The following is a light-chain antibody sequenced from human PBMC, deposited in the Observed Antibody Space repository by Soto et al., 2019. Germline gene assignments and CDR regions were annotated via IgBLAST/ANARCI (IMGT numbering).Light chain of an antibody. CDR2: DNN. J-gene: IGLJ3*02. CDR1: SSNIGNNS. CDR3: VTWDSGLSVVL. Sequence: QSVLTQPPSASAAPGQTVTISCSGSSSNIGNNSVSWYHHLPGTAPKFLIYDNNERPSGIPDRFSASKSGTSATLGITGLQTGDEADYYCVTWDSGLSVVLFGGGTKLTVL. V-gene: IGLV1-51*01.